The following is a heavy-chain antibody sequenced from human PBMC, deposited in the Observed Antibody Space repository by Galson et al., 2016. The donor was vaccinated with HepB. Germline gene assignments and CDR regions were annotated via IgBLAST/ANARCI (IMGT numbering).Heavy chain of an antibody. CDR1: GFSLSTNTVG. J-gene: IGHJ3*02. V-gene: IGHV2-5*02. CDR3: AHRRFDFDILTGSYNGGAFDI. Sequence: PALVKPTQTLTLTCTFSGFSLSTNTVGVGWIRQPPGKALEWLALIYWDDDKRYSPSLKSRLTIPKDTSKNQVVLTMTNMDPVDTATYYCAHRRFDFDILTGSYNGGAFDIWGQGTMVTVSS. D-gene: IGHD3-9*01. CDR2: IYWDDDK.